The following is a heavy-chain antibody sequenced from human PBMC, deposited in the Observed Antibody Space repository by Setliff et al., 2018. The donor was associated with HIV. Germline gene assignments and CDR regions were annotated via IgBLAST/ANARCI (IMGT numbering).Heavy chain of an antibody. CDR3: ARRSGAAVFYYFDY. Sequence: SETLSLTCTVSGGSIGSYCWSWIRQPPGKGLEWIGTICYSATTNYNPSLKNRVAMSVDTSKNQFSLKLTSVTPADTAVYYCARRSGAAVFYYFDYWGQGTLVTV. CDR1: GGSIGSYC. V-gene: IGHV4-59*01. D-gene: IGHD6-13*01. J-gene: IGHJ4*02. CDR2: ICYSATT.